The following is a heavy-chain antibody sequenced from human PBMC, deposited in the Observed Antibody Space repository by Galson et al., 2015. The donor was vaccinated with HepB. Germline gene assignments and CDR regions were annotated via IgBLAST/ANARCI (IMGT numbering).Heavy chain of an antibody. CDR1: GFTYSVPA. V-gene: IGHV3-73*01. CDR2: ISSKGNNYVT. J-gene: IGHJ4*02. D-gene: IGHD6-13*01. Sequence: SLRLYAAAPGFTYSVPALHWARQAPEKGLEWVGRISSKGNNYVTAYVASLKGRFAISRDDSKNTAYLHMNSLKTEDTAVYYCVRMGDLSGYTSSWGQGTLVTVSS. CDR3: VRMGDLSGYTSS.